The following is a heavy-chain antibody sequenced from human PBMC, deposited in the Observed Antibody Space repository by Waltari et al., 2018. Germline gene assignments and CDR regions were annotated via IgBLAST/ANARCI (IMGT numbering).Heavy chain of an antibody. D-gene: IGHD1-26*01. V-gene: IGHV4-38-2*01. Sequence: QVQLQESGPGLVKPSEPLSLTCAVSGYSIRSGYFWGWIRQPPGKGLEWIGSIYHSGRTYYNPSLNSRVTISVDTSKNQFSLKLSSVTAADTAVYYCARNSGNYSFFYWGQGTLVTVSS. CDR1: GYSIRSGYF. CDR2: IYHSGRT. CDR3: ARNSGNYSFFY. J-gene: IGHJ4*02.